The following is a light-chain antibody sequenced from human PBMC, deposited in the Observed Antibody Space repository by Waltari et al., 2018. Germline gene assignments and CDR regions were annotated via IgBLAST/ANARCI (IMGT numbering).Light chain of an antibody. V-gene: IGLV2-23*01. CDR2: EGT. Sequence: QSALTPPASVSGSPGQSITISCTGTSSDVGSYNLVSWYQQYPGKAPKLMIYEGTERPSGVSNRFSGSKSGNTASLTISGLQAEDEADYYCSSFAGSSTLFGGGTKLTVL. CDR3: SSFAGSSTL. CDR1: SSDVGSYNL. J-gene: IGLJ2*01.